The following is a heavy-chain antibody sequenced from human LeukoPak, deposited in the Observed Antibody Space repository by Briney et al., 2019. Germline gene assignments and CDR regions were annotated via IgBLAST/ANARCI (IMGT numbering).Heavy chain of an antibody. V-gene: IGHV4-39*01. Sequence: PSETLSLTCTVSGGSISSSSYYLGWIRQPPGKGLEWIGGIYYSGSTYYNPSLNSRVTVSVDTSKNQVSLKLSSVTAADTAVYYCARGIYSSGWYKGYWGQGTLVTVSS. D-gene: IGHD6-19*01. CDR3: ARGIYSSGWYKGY. J-gene: IGHJ4*02. CDR2: IYYSGST. CDR1: GGSISSSSYY.